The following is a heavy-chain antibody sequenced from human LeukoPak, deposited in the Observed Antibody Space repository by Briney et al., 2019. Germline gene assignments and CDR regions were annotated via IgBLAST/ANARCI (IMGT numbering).Heavy chain of an antibody. CDR1: GFTFSSYS. CDR2: ISSSSSTI. D-gene: IGHD1-26*01. V-gene: IGHV3-48*04. Sequence: GGSLRLSCAASGFTFSSYSMNWVRQAPGKGLEWGSYISSSSSTIYYADSVKGRFTISRENAKDTLYLHMNSLTAEDTAVYYCARGAKWAYYFDYWGQGTLVTVSS. J-gene: IGHJ4*02. CDR3: ARGAKWAYYFDY.